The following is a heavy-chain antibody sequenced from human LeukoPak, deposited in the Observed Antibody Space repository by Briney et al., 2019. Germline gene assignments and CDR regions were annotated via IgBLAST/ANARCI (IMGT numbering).Heavy chain of an antibody. CDR2: IDYSGRT. J-gene: IGHJ6*03. CDR1: GGSISSSSYY. Sequence: SETLSLTCTVSGGSISSSSYYWGWIRQPPGKGLEWIGSIDYSGRTYYNPSLKSRVTISVDTSKNQFSLKLSSVTAADTAVYYCARHLYYYGSGSYHYYYYYMDVWGKGTTVTVSS. D-gene: IGHD3-10*01. V-gene: IGHV4-39*01. CDR3: ARHLYYYGSGSYHYYYYYMDV.